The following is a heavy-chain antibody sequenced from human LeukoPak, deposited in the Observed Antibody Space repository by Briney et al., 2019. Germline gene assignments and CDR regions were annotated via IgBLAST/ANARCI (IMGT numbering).Heavy chain of an antibody. CDR1: GGTFSSYA. D-gene: IGHD1-1*01. CDR3: ARDRRGGTTMIMHY. V-gene: IGHV1-69*04. CDR2: IIPILGIA. J-gene: IGHJ4*02. Sequence: GASVKVSCKASGGTFSSYAISWVRQAPGQGLEWMGRIIPILGIANYAQKFQGRVTITADKSTSTAYMELSSLRSEDTAVYYCARDRRGGTTMIMHYWGQGTLVTVSS.